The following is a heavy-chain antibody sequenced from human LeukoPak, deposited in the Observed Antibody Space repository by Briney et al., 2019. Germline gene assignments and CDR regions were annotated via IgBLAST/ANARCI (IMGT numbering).Heavy chain of an antibody. V-gene: IGHV3-23*01. Sequence: GGSLRLSCVGSGFTFRSHAMSWVRQAPEKGLEFVSGIYENGGTTYYADSVKGRFTISRDNSKNTLYLQMNSLRAEDTAVYYCASFPAIVVVTARVGYWGQGTLVTVSS. CDR1: GFTFRSHA. D-gene: IGHD2-21*02. J-gene: IGHJ4*02. CDR3: ASFPAIVVVTARVGY. CDR2: IYENGGTT.